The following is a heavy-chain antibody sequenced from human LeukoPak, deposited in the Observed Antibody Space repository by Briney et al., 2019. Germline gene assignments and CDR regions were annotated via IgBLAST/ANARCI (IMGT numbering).Heavy chain of an antibody. V-gene: IGHV4-59*01. Sequence: SETLSLTCTVSGGSINSYYWSWIRQPPGKGLEWIGYIYYSGSTYYNPSLKSRVTISVDTSQNQFSLKLNSVTAADTAVYSCARTSSYYSFYMDVWGKGTTVTVSS. CDR1: GGSINSYY. CDR3: ARTSSYYSFYMDV. J-gene: IGHJ6*03. CDR2: IYYSGST.